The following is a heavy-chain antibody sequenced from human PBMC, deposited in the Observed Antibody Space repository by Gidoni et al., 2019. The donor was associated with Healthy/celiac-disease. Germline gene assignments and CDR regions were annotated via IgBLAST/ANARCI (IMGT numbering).Heavy chain of an antibody. Sequence: EVQLLESGGGLVQPGGSLRLSCAASGFTVSSYAMAWVRQAPGKGLEWVSGISGSGGNTYYADSVKGRFTISRDNSKNTLYLQMNSLRAEDTAVYYCAKVRSGPYYYYGMDVWGQGTTVTVSS. CDR3: AKVRSGPYYYYGMDV. V-gene: IGHV3-23*01. CDR1: GFTVSSYA. J-gene: IGHJ6*02. D-gene: IGHD3-10*01. CDR2: ISGSGGNT.